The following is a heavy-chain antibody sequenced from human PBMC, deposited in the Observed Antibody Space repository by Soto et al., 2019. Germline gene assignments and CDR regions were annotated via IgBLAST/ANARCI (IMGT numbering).Heavy chain of an antibody. CDR2: IIPVFGAT. CDR3: AGSPEWSYALSQLVITTFGFF. Sequence: QVQLGQSGAEVKKPASSVIVSCKASGGTFNRFAFSWVRQAPAQGLEWMGGIIPVFGATTYAQNFQDRVSITADASTSTAYMELSSLRSEDTAVYYCAGSPEWSYALSQLVITTFGFFWGPGTLVTVSP. CDR1: GGTFNRFA. J-gene: IGHJ4*02. D-gene: IGHD3-22*01. V-gene: IGHV1-69*01.